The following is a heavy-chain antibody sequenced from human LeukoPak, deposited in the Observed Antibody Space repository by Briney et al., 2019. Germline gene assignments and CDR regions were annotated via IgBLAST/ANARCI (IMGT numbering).Heavy chain of an antibody. J-gene: IGHJ5*02. CDR1: GGSISSYY. D-gene: IGHD3-10*01. CDR3: ARDQRITMVRGVDENWFDP. V-gene: IGHV4-59*01. Sequence: SETLSLTCTVSGGSISSYYWSWIRQPPGKGLEWIGYIYYSGSTNYNPSLKSRVTISVDTSKNQFSLKLSSVTAADTAVYYCARDQRITMVRGVDENWFDPWGQGTLVTVSS. CDR2: IYYSGST.